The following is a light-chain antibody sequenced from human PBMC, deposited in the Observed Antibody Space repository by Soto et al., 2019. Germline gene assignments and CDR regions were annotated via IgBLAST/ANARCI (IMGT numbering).Light chain of an antibody. Sequence: QSALTQPPSVSAAPGQKVTISCSGSSSNIGNNYVSWYQQLPGTAPKLLIYDNNKRPSGIPDRFSGSKSGTSATLGITGLQTGDEADYYCATWESSLCAVFGGGTKLTVL. CDR1: SSNIGNNY. V-gene: IGLV1-51*01. CDR2: DNN. CDR3: ATWESSLCAV. J-gene: IGLJ3*02.